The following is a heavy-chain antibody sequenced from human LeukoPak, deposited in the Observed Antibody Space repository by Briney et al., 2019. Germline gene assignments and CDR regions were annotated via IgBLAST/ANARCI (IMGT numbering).Heavy chain of an antibody. CDR2: INHSGST. D-gene: IGHD6-19*01. J-gene: IGHJ4*02. Sequence: SEALSLTCAVYGGSFSGYYWSWLRQPPAKGLEWIGEINHSGSTNYNPSLKSRVAISVDTSKNQFSLKLSSVTAADTAVYYCARGLGYSSGWYSGVRYFDYWGQGTLVTVSS. CDR3: ARGLGYSSGWYSGVRYFDY. CDR1: GGSFSGYY. V-gene: IGHV4-34*01.